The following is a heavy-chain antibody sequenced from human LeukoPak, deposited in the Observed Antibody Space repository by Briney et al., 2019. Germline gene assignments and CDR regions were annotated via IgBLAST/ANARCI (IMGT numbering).Heavy chain of an antibody. Sequence: PSETLSLTCTVSGGSISSYYWSWIRQPPGKGLEWIGYIYYSGSTNYNPSLKSRVTISVDTSKNQFSLKLSSVTAADTAVYYCARHVNYYDSSGYQGYFDYWGQGTLVTVSS. CDR1: GGSISSYY. CDR3: ARHVNYYDSSGYQGYFDY. J-gene: IGHJ4*02. D-gene: IGHD3-22*01. CDR2: IYYSGST. V-gene: IGHV4-59*08.